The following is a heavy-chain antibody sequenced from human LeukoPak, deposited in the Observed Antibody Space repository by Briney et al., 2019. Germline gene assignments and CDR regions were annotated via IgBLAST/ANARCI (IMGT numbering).Heavy chain of an antibody. CDR3: ATATIAARPPWDY. J-gene: IGHJ4*02. CDR1: GYTLTELS. V-gene: IGHV1-24*01. Sequence: ASVKLSCKVSGYTLTELSMHWVRQAPGKGLEWMGGFDPEDGETIYAQTFQGRVTMTEDTSTDTAYMELSSLRSEDTAVYYCATATIAARPPWDYWGQGTLVTVSS. CDR2: FDPEDGET. D-gene: IGHD6-6*01.